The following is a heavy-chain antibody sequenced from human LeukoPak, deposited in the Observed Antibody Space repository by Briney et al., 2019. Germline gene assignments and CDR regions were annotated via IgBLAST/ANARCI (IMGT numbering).Heavy chain of an antibody. CDR1: GYTFTGYY. Sequence: ASVKVSCKASGYTFTGYYMHWVRQAPGQGLEWMGWINPNSGGTNYAQKFQGRVTMTRDTSISTAYMELSRLRSDDTAVYYCARDLYDSSGLGGYWGQGTLVTVSS. V-gene: IGHV1-2*02. CDR3: ARDLYDSSGLGGY. CDR2: INPNSGGT. D-gene: IGHD3-22*01. J-gene: IGHJ4*02.